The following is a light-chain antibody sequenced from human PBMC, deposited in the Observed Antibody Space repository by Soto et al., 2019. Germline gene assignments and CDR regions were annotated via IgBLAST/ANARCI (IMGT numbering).Light chain of an antibody. CDR2: GAS. Sequence: EIVVTQSPATLSVSPGERATLSCRASQSVSSNLAWYQQKPGQAPRLLIYGASTRDTGIPARFSGSVSGTEFTLTISSLQSEDFAVYYCQQYNNRPRTFGQGTKVDIK. CDR1: QSVSSN. V-gene: IGKV3-15*01. CDR3: QQYNNRPRT. J-gene: IGKJ1*01.